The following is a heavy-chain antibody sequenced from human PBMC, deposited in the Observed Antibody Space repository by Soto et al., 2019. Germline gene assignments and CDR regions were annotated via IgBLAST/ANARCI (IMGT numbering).Heavy chain of an antibody. V-gene: IGHV4-39*01. Sequence: SETLSLTCTVSGGSISSSSYYWGWIRQPPGKGLEWIGSIYYSGSTYYNPSLKSRVTISVDTSKNQFSLKLSSVTAADTAVYYCARHRDTMVRGVTGSFDIWGQGTMVTVSS. J-gene: IGHJ3*02. CDR2: IYYSGST. D-gene: IGHD3-10*01. CDR3: ARHRDTMVRGVTGSFDI. CDR1: GGSISSSSYY.